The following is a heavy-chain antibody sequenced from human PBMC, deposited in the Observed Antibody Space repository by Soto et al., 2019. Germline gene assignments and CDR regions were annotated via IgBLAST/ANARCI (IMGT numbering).Heavy chain of an antibody. CDR3: SAVVVPANRNGLGY. CDR1: GFTFSSYW. Sequence: GGSLRLSCAASGFTFSSYWMHWVRQAPGKGLVWVSRINSDGSSTSYADSVKGRFTISRDNAKNTLYLQMNSLRAEDTAVYYCSAVVVPANRNGLGYWGQGTLVTVSS. CDR2: INSDGSST. D-gene: IGHD2-15*01. J-gene: IGHJ4*02. V-gene: IGHV3-74*01.